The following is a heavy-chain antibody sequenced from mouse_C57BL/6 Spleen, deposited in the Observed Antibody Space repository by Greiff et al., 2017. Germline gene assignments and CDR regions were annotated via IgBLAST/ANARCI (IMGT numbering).Heavy chain of an antibody. CDR3: ARMLGRYYAMDY. D-gene: IGHD4-1*01. CDR2: IDPSDSYT. Sequence: VQLQQPGAELVRPGTSVKLSCKASGYTFTSYWMHWVKQRPGQGLEWIGVIDPSDSYTNYNQKFKGKATLTVDTSSSTAYMQLSSLTSEDSAVYYCARMLGRYYAMDYWGQGTSVTVSS. CDR1: GYTFTSYW. V-gene: IGHV1-59*01. J-gene: IGHJ4*01.